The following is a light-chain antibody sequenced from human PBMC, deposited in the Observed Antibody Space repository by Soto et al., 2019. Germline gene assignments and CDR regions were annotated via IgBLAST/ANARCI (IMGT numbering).Light chain of an antibody. V-gene: IGLV1-44*01. CDR1: SSNIERNT. CDR2: SNN. J-gene: IGLJ3*02. CDR3: AVWDDSRNGWV. Sequence: QSVLTQSPSASGTPGQRVTISCSGTSSNIERNTVNWYQQLPGTAPKFLIYSNNVRPSGVPDRFSGSNSGTSASLAISGLQSEDEADYYCAVWDDSRNGWVFGGGTQLTVL.